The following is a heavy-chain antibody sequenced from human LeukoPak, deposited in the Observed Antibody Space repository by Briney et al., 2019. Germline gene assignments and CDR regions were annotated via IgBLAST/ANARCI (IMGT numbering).Heavy chain of an antibody. V-gene: IGHV3-21*01. J-gene: IGHJ6*02. D-gene: IGHD3-10*01. Sequence: GGSLRLSCAASGFTFSSYSMNWVRQAPGKGLEWVSSISSSSSYIYYADSVKGRFTISRDNAKNSLYLQMNSLRAEDTAVYYCARDLTGFGEYYYYGMDVWGQGTTVTVSS. CDR2: ISSSSSYI. CDR3: ARDLTGFGEYYYYGMDV. CDR1: GFTFSSYS.